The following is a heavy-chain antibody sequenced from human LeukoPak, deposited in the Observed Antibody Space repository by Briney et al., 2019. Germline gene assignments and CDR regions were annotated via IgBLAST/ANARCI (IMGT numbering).Heavy chain of an antibody. V-gene: IGHV4-59*08. J-gene: IGHJ6*02. CDR3: ARLVKKAFGVDV. CDR2: IYYSGST. CDR1: GXTISSYY. D-gene: IGHD3-10*01. Sequence: SETLFLTCTVSGXTISSYYWSWIRQPPGKGLEWIGYIYYSGSTNYNPSLKSRVTISVDPSKKQFSLMLSSVTAADTAVYYCARLVKKAFGVDVWGQGTTVTVSS.